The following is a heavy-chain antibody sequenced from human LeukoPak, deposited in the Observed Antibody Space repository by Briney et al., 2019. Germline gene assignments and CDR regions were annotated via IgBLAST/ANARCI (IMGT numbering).Heavy chain of an antibody. D-gene: IGHD5-18*01. CDR3: ARVRRGGYSYGLDY. CDR2: INTNTGNP. Sequence: GASVKVSCKASGYTFTSYAMNWVRQAPGQGLEGRGWINTNTGNPTYAPGFTGRFVFPFDTSVSTAYLQISSLKCEDTAVYYCARVRRGGYSYGLDYWGQGTLVTVSS. V-gene: IGHV7-4-1*02. CDR1: GYTFTSYA. J-gene: IGHJ4*02.